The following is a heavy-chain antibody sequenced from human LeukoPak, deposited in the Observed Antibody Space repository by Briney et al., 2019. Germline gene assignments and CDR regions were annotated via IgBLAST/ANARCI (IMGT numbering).Heavy chain of an antibody. D-gene: IGHD6-19*01. J-gene: IGHJ4*02. CDR1: GFTFSNYA. CDR3: GRGSRGYRSGWYRGLGGY. CDR2: ISYDGNNK. Sequence: GGSLRLSCAASGFTFSNYALHWVRQTPGKGLEWVAVISYDGNNKYYADSVKGRFTISRDNSKNTLYLQMNSLRAEDTAVYYCGRGSRGYRSGWYRGLGGYWGQGTLVTVCS. V-gene: IGHV3-30-3*01.